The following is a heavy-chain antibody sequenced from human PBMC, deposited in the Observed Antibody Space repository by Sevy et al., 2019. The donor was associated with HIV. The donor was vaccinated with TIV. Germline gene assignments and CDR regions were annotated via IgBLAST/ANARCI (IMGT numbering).Heavy chain of an antibody. V-gene: IGHV4-4*07. Sequence: SETLSLTCTVSGGSIRSYYWSWIRQPAGKGLEWIGRIYTRRGTNYSPSLKSRVTMSVDTSKNQSSLTMSSVTAADTAVYYCARVGGIEYSSSFVYGLDVWGQGTTVTVSS. CDR3: ARVGGIEYSSSFVYGLDV. J-gene: IGHJ6*02. D-gene: IGHD6-6*01. CDR2: IYTRRGT. CDR1: GGSIRSYY.